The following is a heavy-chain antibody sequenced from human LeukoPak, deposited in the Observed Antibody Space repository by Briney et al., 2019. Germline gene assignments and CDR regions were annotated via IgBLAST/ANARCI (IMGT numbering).Heavy chain of an antibody. CDR3: AGGKYYGSGARPGYLGY. Sequence: GGSLRLSCAASDFSVNNNYVDWVRQAPGKGLEWVSCMDNFGIKTYADSVQGRFTVSRDSSRNMVFLQMNSLRVEDTAVYYCAGGKYYGSGARPGYLGYWGLGTMVTVSS. V-gene: IGHV3-53*01. J-gene: IGHJ4*02. CDR1: DFSVNNNY. CDR2: MDNFGIK. D-gene: IGHD3-10*01.